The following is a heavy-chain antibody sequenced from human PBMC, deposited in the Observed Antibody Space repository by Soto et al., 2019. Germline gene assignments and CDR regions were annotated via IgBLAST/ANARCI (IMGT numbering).Heavy chain of an antibody. D-gene: IGHD3-22*01. CDR1: GGTFSSYA. Sequence: QVQLVQSGAEVKKPGSSVKVSCKASGGTFSSYAISWVRQAPGQGLEWMGEIIPIFGTANYAQKFQGRVTCTADESTMTAYMELSSLRSEDTAVYYCARDRGPSSGYYPYWFDPWGQGTLVTVSS. CDR3: ARDRGPSSGYYPYWFDP. J-gene: IGHJ5*02. CDR2: IIPIFGTA. V-gene: IGHV1-69*12.